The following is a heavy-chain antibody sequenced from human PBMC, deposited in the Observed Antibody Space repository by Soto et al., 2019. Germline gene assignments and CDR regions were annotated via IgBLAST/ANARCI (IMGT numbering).Heavy chain of an antibody. D-gene: IGHD2-8*01. CDR2: ISAYNGNT. V-gene: IGHV1-18*01. CDR1: GYTFTSYG. Sequence: ASVKVSCKASGYTFTSYGISWVRQAPGQGLEWMGWISAYNGNTNYAQKLQGRVTMTTDTSTSTAYMELRSLRSDDTAVYYCARDRGVHCTNGVCYSDAFDIWGQGTMVTVSS. CDR3: ARDRGVHCTNGVCYSDAFDI. J-gene: IGHJ3*02.